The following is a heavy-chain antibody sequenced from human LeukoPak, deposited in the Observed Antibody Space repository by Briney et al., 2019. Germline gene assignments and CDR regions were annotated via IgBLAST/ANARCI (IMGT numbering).Heavy chain of an antibody. CDR3: ARGVSGGSSYYYYYYMDV. J-gene: IGHJ6*03. CDR1: GYTFTCYY. CDR2: INPNSGGT. D-gene: IGHD2-15*01. Sequence: ASVKVSCKASGYTFTCYYMHWGRQAPGQGREWMGWINPNSGGTNYAQKFQGRVTMNRETSISTAYMELSRLRSDDTAVYYCARGVSGGSSYYYYYYMDVWGKGTTVTISS. V-gene: IGHV1-2*02.